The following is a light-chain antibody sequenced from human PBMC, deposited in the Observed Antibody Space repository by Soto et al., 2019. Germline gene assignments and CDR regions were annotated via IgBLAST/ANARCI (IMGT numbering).Light chain of an antibody. V-gene: IGLV2-14*03. J-gene: IGLJ1*01. Sequence: QSALTQPASVSGSPGESITISCTGTSSDVGGNTYVSWYQQHPGKAPKVMIYDVSNRPSGVSNRFSGSKSGNTASLTISGLQAEDEADYYCSSYTSSSTPYVFGTGTKVTVL. CDR2: DVS. CDR3: SSYTSSSTPYV. CDR1: SSDVGGNTY.